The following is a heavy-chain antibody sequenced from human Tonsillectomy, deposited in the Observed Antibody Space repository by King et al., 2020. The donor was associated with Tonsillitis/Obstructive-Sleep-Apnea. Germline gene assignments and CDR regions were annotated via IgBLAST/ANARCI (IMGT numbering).Heavy chain of an antibody. D-gene: IGHD3-10*01. CDR1: GITFSSYA. CDR2: ISGGGGST. V-gene: IGHV3-23*04. J-gene: IGHJ4*02. CDR3: AKAMVQGIIITIVDY. Sequence: VQLVESGGGLVQPGGSLRLSCAASGITFSSYAMSWVRQAPGKGLEWVSTISGGGGSTYYADSVKGRFTISRDNSKNTLYLQMNSLRAEDTAVYYCAKAMVQGIIITIVDYWGQGTLVTVSS.